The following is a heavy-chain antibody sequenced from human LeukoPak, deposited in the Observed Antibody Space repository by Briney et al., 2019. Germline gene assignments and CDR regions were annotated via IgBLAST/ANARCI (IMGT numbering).Heavy chain of an antibody. D-gene: IGHD3-22*01. CDR3: ARESYYYDSSGYYVYYFDY. V-gene: IGHV3-11*01. Sequence: PGGSLRLSCAASGFTFSDYYMSWIRQAPGKGQERVSYISSSGSTIYYADSVKGRFTISRDNAKNSLYLQMHSLRAEDTAVCYCARESYYYDSSGYYVYYFDYWGQGTLVTVSS. CDR1: GFTFSDYY. CDR2: ISSSGSTI. J-gene: IGHJ4*02.